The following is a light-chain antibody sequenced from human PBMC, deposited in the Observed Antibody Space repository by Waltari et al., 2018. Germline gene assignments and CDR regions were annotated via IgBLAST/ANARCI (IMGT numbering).Light chain of an antibody. Sequence: ETVITHSPTPLSLSPGDSSTLPCRASLSLSTNLAWYRQTPGQAPRLLIYGASNRATGVPARFSGRGAGTEFTLNISSLQSEDCAVEYCQEYNNWPPCRFGQGSQRE. J-gene: IGKJ2*04. CDR2: GAS. CDR3: QEYNNWPPCR. CDR1: LSLSTN. V-gene: IGKV3D-15*01.